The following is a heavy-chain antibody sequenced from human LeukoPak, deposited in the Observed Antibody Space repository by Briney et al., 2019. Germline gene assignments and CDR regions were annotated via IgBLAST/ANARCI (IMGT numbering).Heavy chain of an antibody. D-gene: IGHD3-10*01. V-gene: IGHV4-4*02. CDR1: GGSISSSNW. CDR2: IFYSGST. CDR3: AKSNGYGLVDI. J-gene: IGHJ3*02. Sequence: SETLSLTCAVSGGSISSSNWWSWVRQPPGKGLEWIGNIFYSGSTYYSPSLRSRVTISLDTSRNQFSLKLNSVTAADTAVCYCAKSNGYGLVDIWGQGTMVTVSS.